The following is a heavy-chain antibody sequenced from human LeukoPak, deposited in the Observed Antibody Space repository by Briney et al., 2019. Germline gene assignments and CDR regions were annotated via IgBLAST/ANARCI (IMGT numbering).Heavy chain of an antibody. V-gene: IGHV3-72*01. CDR1: GFTFSDHR. CDR3: VRAAGTRGYDT. J-gene: IGHJ3*02. CDR2: STDKLYSYTT. Sequence: PGGSLRLSCAVSGFTFSDHRMDWVRQGPGKGLEWVARSTDKLYSYTTEYAASVKGRFTISREDSTNSLYLQMNSLKTEDTAVYYCVRAAGTRGYDTWGQGTMVTVSP. D-gene: IGHD6-19*01.